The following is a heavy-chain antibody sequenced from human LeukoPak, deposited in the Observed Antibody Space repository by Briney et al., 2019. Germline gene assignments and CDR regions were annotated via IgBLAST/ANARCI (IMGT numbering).Heavy chain of an antibody. J-gene: IGHJ3*02. V-gene: IGHV3-74*01. CDR1: GFTFSSYW. D-gene: IGHD6-13*01. Sequence: QSGGSLRLSCAASGFTFSSYWMHWVRQAPGKGLVWVSRINSDGSSTSYADSVKGRFTISRDNAKNTLYPQMNSLRAEDTAVYYCAKAATGTRNAFDIWGQGTMVTVSS. CDR3: AKAATGTRNAFDI. CDR2: INSDGSST.